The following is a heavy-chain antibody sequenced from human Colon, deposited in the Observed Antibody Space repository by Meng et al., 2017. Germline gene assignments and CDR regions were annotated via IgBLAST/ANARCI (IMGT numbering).Heavy chain of an antibody. D-gene: IGHD2-8*01. CDR2: IYQSGST. Sequence: QVQLQESGSGVVKPSQALSLTCSFSGASVNSTGFSWNWIRQSPGKGLEWVGYIYQSGSTYYNPSLKSRVTISLDRSKNQFSLNLSSVTAADTAVYYCARVGYCVNGVCYQTLQYWSQGTLVTVSS. CDR3: ARVGYCVNGVCYQTLQY. CDR1: GASVNSTGFS. J-gene: IGHJ4*02. V-gene: IGHV4-30-2*06.